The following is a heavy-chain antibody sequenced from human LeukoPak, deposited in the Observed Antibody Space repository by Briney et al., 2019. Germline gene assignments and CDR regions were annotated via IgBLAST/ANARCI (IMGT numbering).Heavy chain of an antibody. D-gene: IGHD3-3*01. J-gene: IGHJ4*02. CDR2: IYHSGST. CDR3: ARSFEGVVDY. CDR1: GGSISSGGYY. V-gene: IGHV4-30-2*01. Sequence: PSQTLSLTCTVSGGSISSGGYYWSWIRQPPGKGLEWIGYIYHSGSTYYNPSLKSRVTISVDRSKNQFSLKLSSVTAADTAVYYCARSFEGVVDYWGQGTLVTVSS.